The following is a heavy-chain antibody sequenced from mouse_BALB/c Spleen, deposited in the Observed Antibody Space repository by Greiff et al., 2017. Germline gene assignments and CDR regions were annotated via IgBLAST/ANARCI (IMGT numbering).Heavy chain of an antibody. CDR1: GFNIKDYY. D-gene: IGHD2-1*01. J-gene: IGHJ2*01. Sequence: EVKLQESGAELVRSGASVKLSCTASGFNIKDYYMHWVKQRPEQGLAWIGWIDPENGDTEYAPKFQGKATMTADTSSNTAYLQLSSLTSEDTAVYYCNAWGGNYFPFDYWGQGTTLTVSS. V-gene: IGHV14-4*02. CDR2: IDPENGDT. CDR3: NAWGGNYFPFDY.